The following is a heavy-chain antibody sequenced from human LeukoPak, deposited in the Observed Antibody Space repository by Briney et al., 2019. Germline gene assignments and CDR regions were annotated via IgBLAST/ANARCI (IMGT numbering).Heavy chain of an antibody. D-gene: IGHD3-10*01. J-gene: IGHJ4*02. CDR2: IYSSGRT. Sequence: SETLSLTCTVSGGSISSSSYYWGWIRQPPGKGLEWIGSIYSSGRTYYSPSLKTRVTISVDMSKNQFSLMLSSVTAADAAVYYCARQLWFGTYTFDYWGQGTLVTVSS. CDR3: ARQLWFGTYTFDY. CDR1: GGSISSSSYY. V-gene: IGHV4-39*01.